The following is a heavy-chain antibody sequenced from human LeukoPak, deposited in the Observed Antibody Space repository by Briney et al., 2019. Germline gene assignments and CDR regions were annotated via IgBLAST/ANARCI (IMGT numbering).Heavy chain of an antibody. CDR2: ISSSTNYI. D-gene: IGHD6-13*01. CDR3: ARFWEAGIPTRYGMDV. CDR1: GLTFSSYS. Sequence: GGSLRLSCVASGLTFSSYSMTWVRQAPGKGLEWVSSISSSTNYIYYVDSVKGRFTVSRDNAKSSLYLQMNGLRAEDTAVYFCARFWEAGIPTRYGMDVWGKGTTVSVSS. V-gene: IGHV3-21*01. J-gene: IGHJ6*04.